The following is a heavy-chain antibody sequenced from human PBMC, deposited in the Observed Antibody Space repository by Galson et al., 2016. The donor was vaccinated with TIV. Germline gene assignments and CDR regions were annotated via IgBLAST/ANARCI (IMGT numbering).Heavy chain of an antibody. CDR3: AGGGTDYGGSGYLDY. D-gene: IGHD4-23*01. V-gene: IGHV1-46*01. Sequence: SVKVSCKASTYTSTNYYMHWVRQAPGQGLEWMGIISPSGTRTTFAQNFQGRLTMTRDTSTSTAYMDLRSLKPEDTAVYYGAGGGTDYGGSGYLDYWGQGTLLTVSS. CDR1: TYTSTNYY. J-gene: IGHJ4*02. CDR2: ISPSGTRT.